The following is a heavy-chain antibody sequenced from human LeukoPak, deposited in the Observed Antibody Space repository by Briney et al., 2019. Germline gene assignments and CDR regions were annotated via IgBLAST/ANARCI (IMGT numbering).Heavy chain of an antibody. Sequence: PSETLSLTCTVSGGSISSSSYYWGWNRQPPGKGLEWIGSIYYSGSTYYNPSLKSRVTISVDTSKNQFSLKLSSVTAADTAVYYCAGSYAYDAFDIWGQGTMVTVSS. V-gene: IGHV4-39*07. D-gene: IGHD4-17*01. CDR1: GGSISSSSYY. J-gene: IGHJ3*02. CDR3: AGSYAYDAFDI. CDR2: IYYSGST.